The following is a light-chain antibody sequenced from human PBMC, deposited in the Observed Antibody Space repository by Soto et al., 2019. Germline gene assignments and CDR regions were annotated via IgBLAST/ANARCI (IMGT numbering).Light chain of an antibody. J-gene: IGLJ2*01. Sequence: QAVVTQEPSLTVSPGGTVTLTCASSAGPVTSGYYPNWLQQKPGQAPRALIYSTSQRHSWTPARFSGSLLGGKATLTLSAVQPEDEADYYCLLYYGGAQVLFGGGTKLT. CDR3: LLYYGGAQVL. CDR1: AGPVTSGYY. CDR2: STS. V-gene: IGLV7-43*01.